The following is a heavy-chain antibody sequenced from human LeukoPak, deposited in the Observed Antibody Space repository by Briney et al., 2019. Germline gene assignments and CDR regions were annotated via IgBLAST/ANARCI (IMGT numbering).Heavy chain of an antibody. V-gene: IGHV1-24*01. CDR3: ARESVDESGYDSSFYYYGIDV. D-gene: IGHD5-12*01. Sequence: ASVKVSCKVSGYTLTELSMHWMRQAPGKGLEWMGGFDPEDGETIYAQKFQGRVTMTEDTSTDTAYMELSSLRSEDTAVYYCARESVDESGYDSSFYYYGIDVWGPWTTVTVSS. CDR1: GYTLTELS. J-gene: IGHJ6*02. CDR2: FDPEDGET.